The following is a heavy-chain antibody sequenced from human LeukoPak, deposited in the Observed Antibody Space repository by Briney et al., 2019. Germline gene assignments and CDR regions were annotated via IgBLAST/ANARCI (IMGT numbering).Heavy chain of an antibody. CDR3: ARSYDASDAFDI. J-gene: IGHJ3*02. Sequence: SETLSLTCTVSGGSISSSSYYWGWIRQPPGKGLEWIGSIYYSGSTYYNPSLKSRVTISVDTSKNQFSLKLSSVTAADTAVYYCARSYDASDAFDIWGQGTMVTVSS. V-gene: IGHV4-39*01. CDR1: GGSISSSSYY. CDR2: IYYSGST. D-gene: IGHD1-26*01.